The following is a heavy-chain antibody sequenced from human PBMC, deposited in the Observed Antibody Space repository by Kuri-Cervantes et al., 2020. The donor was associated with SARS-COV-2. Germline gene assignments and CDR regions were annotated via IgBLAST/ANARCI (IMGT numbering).Heavy chain of an antibody. V-gene: IGHV3-74*01. CDR2: MNGDGSSI. Sequence: GGSLRLSCAASGFTFSRDTMYWVRQAPGKGLVWVSRMNGDGSSITYADSVKGRFTISRDNSKNTLYLQMNSLRAEDTAVYYCARDGQNDFWSGYQDWYFDLWGRGTLVTVSS. D-gene: IGHD3-3*01. CDR3: ARDGQNDFWSGYQDWYFDL. J-gene: IGHJ2*01. CDR1: GFTFSRDT.